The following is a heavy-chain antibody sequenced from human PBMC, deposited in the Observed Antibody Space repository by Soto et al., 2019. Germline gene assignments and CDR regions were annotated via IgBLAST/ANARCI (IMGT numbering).Heavy chain of an antibody. V-gene: IGHV4-4*07. CDR3: ARDMHAGFTHYFDP. J-gene: IGHJ5*02. Sequence: SETLSLTCTVSGGSISGHFWSWIRQPAGKRMEWIGRIYSGGRDNYNPALKSRVTMSVDTSKNQFSLTLRSVTAADTAVYYCARDMHAGFTHYFDPWGQGTLVTVSS. CDR2: IYSGGRD. CDR1: GGSISGHF. D-gene: IGHD1-26*01.